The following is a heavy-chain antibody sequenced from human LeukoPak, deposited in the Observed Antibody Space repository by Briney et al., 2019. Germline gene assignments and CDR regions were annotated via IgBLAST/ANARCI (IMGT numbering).Heavy chain of an antibody. CDR1: GFTFSSYE. J-gene: IGHJ3*02. Sequence: GGSLRLSCAASGFTFSSYEMNWVRQAPGKGLEWVSLISWDGGSTYYADSVKGRFTISRDNSKNSLYLQMNSLRAEDTALYYCARAVSIAVAGTNIWGQGTMVTVSS. CDR3: ARAVSIAVAGTNI. CDR2: ISWDGGST. V-gene: IGHV3-43D*03. D-gene: IGHD6-19*01.